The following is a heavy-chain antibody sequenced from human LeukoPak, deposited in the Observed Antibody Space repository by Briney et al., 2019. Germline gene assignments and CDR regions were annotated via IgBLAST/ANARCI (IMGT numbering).Heavy chain of an antibody. CDR3: VRDPYGTVGATVDI. D-gene: IGHD1-26*01. V-gene: IGHV3-48*02. CDR1: GFTFSSYA. CDR2: ITSSSSTI. J-gene: IGHJ3*02. Sequence: GGSLTLSCAASGFTFSSYAMNWVRQAPGKGLEWISFITSSSSTISYADSVKGRFIISRDNAKNSLYLQMNSLRDEDTAVYYCVRDPYGTVGATVDIWGQGTVVPVSS.